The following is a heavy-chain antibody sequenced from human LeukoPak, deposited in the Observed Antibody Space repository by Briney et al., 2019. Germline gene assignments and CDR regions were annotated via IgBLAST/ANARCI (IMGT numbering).Heavy chain of an antibody. CDR3: ARGGFDSSGYYHGGDAFDI. J-gene: IGHJ3*02. Sequence: GGSLRLSCAASGFTFSSYSMNWVRQAPGKGLEWVSYISSSSSTIYYADSVKGRFTISRDNAKNSLYLQMNSLRAEDTAVYYCARGGFDSSGYYHGGDAFDIWGQGTMVTVSS. CDR1: GFTFSSYS. D-gene: IGHD3-22*01. CDR2: ISSSSSTI. V-gene: IGHV3-48*04.